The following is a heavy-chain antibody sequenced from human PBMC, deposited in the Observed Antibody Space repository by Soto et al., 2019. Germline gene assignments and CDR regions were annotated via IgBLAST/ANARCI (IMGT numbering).Heavy chain of an antibody. CDR1: GFTFTNYG. CDR2: IWYDGSNR. D-gene: IGHD1-26*01. CDR3: TRDPYGGSRFYFDP. V-gene: IGHV3-33*01. J-gene: IGHJ4*02. Sequence: QVQLVESGGGVVQPGRSLRLSCAASGFTFTNYGMHWVRQAPGKGLEWVAVIWYDGSNRFYADSVKGRFTISKDNSQNMLYPQMDSLRPEDTAVYYCTRDPYGGSRFYFDPWGQGTLVTVSS.